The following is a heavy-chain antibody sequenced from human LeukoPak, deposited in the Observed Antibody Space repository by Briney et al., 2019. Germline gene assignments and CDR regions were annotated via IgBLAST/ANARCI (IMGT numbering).Heavy chain of an antibody. V-gene: IGHV4-59*11. CDR1: GGYISSQY. CDR3: ASLGTGYSYGYALDY. J-gene: IGHJ4*02. Sequence: PSETLSLTCTVSGGYISSQYWSYIRQPPGKGLEWIGYIYYSGSTNYNPSLKSRVTISVDTSKNQFSLKLSSVTAADTAVYYCASLGTGYSYGYALDYWGQGTLVTVSS. CDR2: IYYSGST. D-gene: IGHD5-18*01.